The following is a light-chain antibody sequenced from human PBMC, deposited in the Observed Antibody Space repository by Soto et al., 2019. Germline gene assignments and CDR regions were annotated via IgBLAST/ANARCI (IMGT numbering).Light chain of an antibody. CDR1: QNITSS. CDR2: KTR. J-gene: IGKJ1*01. Sequence: DIQMTQSPSSLSSALGDRVTITCRASQNITSSLASYQQKPVKAAEPLNHKTRRLESGVRSRFLCSGPGTEFTLTIGSLRPNDFATYYCQHYNGYRWTFGQASTEEIK. CDR3: QHYNGYRWT. V-gene: IGKV1-5*03.